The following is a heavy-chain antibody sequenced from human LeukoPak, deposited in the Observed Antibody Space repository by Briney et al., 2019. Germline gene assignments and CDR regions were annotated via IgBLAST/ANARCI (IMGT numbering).Heavy chain of an antibody. CDR3: ARVGVRTYYDSSGYLDY. Sequence: SETLSLTCTVSSGSISSGGYYWSWIRQHPGKGLEWIGYIYYSGSTYYNPSLKSRVTISVDTSKNQFSLKLSSVTAADTAVYYCARVGVRTYYDSSGYLDYWGQGTLVTVSS. D-gene: IGHD3-22*01. CDR1: SGSISSGGYY. CDR2: IYYSGST. J-gene: IGHJ4*02. V-gene: IGHV4-31*03.